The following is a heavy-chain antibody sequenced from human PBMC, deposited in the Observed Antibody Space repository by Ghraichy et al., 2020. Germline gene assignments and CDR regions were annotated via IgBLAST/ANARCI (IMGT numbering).Heavy chain of an antibody. J-gene: IGHJ3*01. Sequence: SETLSLTCAAYGGSFSGYYCTWIRQPPGKGLEWIGEINHSVSTNYNPSLKSRVTISVDTSKNQFSLKLSSVTAADTAVYYCARSKLLWFRSKDAFDLWGQGTMVTVSS. V-gene: IGHV4-34*01. CDR2: INHSVST. CDR1: GGSFSGYY. D-gene: IGHD3-10*01. CDR3: ARSKLLWFRSKDAFDL.